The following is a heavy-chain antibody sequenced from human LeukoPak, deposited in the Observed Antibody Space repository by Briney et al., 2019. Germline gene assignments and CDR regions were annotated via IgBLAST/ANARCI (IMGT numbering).Heavy chain of an antibody. J-gene: IGHJ4*02. CDR1: GFTFNSYG. Sequence: GGSLRLSCAASGFTFNSYGMFWARQAPGKGLEWVAFIWPDGSNKLYGDSVKGRFTISRDNSKNTVYLQMNSLRAEDTAVYYCARDYCRTTSCLESWGQGTLVTVSS. CDR3: ARDYCRTTSCLES. CDR2: IWPDGSNK. D-gene: IGHD2-2*01. V-gene: IGHV3-33*01.